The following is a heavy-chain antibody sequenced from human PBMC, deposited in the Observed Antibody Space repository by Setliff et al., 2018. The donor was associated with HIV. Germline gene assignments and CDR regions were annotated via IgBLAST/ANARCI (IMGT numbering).Heavy chain of an antibody. Sequence: SETLSLTCSVSDGSITSTSYYWGWIRQSPGRGLEWIGSVYNSGRTYYNPSLKSRLTISVDTSRNQFSLSLSLVTAADTAVYYCARGERSYGGNFFDYWGQGTLVTVSS. CDR2: VYNSGRT. V-gene: IGHV4-39*07. CDR1: DGSITSTSYY. J-gene: IGHJ4*02. D-gene: IGHD4-17*01. CDR3: ARGERSYGGNFFDY.